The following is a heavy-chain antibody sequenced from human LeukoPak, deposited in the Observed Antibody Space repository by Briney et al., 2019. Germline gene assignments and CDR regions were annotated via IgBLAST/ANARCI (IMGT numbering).Heavy chain of an antibody. V-gene: IGHV3-23*01. J-gene: IGHJ4*02. CDR3: AKRAVTDSEAGSRFDY. Sequence: PGGSLRLSCATSGFPFRDYGMSSVPHAPGKRLEWVSHIRGSGDFTYYSESTKGRFIISRDNSQDMLYLQMNYLSGADTAIYYCAKRAVTDSEAGSRFDYWGQGTPVTVSP. CDR2: IRGSGDFT. CDR1: GFPFRDYG.